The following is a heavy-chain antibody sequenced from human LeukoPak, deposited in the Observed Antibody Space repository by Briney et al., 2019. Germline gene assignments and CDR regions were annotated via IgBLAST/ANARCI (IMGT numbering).Heavy chain of an antibody. CDR1: GGTFSSYA. V-gene: IGHV1-69*05. J-gene: IGHJ6*03. Sequence: SVKVSCKASGGTFSSYAISWVRQAPGQGLEWMGGIIPIFGTANYAQKFQGRVTITTDESTSTAYMELSSLRSEDTAVYYCATTRGSYYYYYMDVWGKGTTVTVSS. CDR2: IIPIFGTA. D-gene: IGHD5-24*01. CDR3: ATTRGSYYYYYMDV.